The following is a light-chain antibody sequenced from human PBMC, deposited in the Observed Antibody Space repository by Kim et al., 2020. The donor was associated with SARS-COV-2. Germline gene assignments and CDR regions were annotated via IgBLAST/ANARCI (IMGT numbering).Light chain of an antibody. Sequence: GKAVTLSCAGTSSYPMFYNYGPCYQQYPGKAPKRIVVDVSKRPSGVPDRFSGSKSGSTASLTVSGLQADDEADYYCASYAGGADVKFGGGTQLTVL. J-gene: IGLJ2*01. CDR1: SSYPMFYNY. CDR3: ASYAGGADVK. CDR2: DVS. V-gene: IGLV2-8*01.